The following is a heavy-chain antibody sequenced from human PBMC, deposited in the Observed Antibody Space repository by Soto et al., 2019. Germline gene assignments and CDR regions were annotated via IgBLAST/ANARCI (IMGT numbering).Heavy chain of an antibody. J-gene: IGHJ4*02. CDR3: ARGITLPTPLDY. V-gene: IGHV1-46*01. D-gene: IGHD1-20*01. CDR2: IKPSGGST. CDR1: GYTFTNYY. Sequence: ASVKVSCKASGYTFTNYYVHWVRQAPGQRLEWMGIIKPSGGSTTYAQKFQGRVTITRDTSASTAYMELSSLRSEDTAVYYCARGITLPTPLDYWGQGTLVTVSS.